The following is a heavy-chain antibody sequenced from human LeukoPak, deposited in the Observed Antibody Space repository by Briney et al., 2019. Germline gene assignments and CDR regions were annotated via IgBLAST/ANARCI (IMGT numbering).Heavy chain of an antibody. Sequence: GGPLRLSCAASGFTFSDYYMSWIRQAPGKGLEWVSYISSSGSTIYYADSVKGRFTISRDNAKNSLYLQMNSLRAEDTAVYYCAKDLKSSWSLLVDYWGQGTLVTVSS. CDR2: ISSSGSTI. CDR3: AKDLKSSWSLLVDY. V-gene: IGHV3-11*04. J-gene: IGHJ4*02. CDR1: GFTFSDYY. D-gene: IGHD6-13*01.